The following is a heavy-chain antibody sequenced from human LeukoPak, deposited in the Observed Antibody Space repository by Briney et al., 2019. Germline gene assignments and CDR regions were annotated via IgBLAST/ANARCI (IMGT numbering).Heavy chain of an antibody. Sequence: PSETLSLTCSVSGTSISSYYWSWIRQSAGKGLEWVGHISTDGSGNYNPSLKSRVTMSVDTSKNQFSLKLSSMTAADTAVYCCARDVDLYSAYFDFWGQGALVTVSS. J-gene: IGHJ4*02. V-gene: IGHV4-4*07. CDR1: GTSISSYY. CDR3: ARDVDLYSAYFDF. CDR2: ISTDGSG. D-gene: IGHD5-12*01.